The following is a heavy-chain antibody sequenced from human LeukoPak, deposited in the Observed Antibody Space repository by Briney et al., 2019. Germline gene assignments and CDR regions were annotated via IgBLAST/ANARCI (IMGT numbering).Heavy chain of an antibody. Sequence: GGSLRLSCTSSGFIFSSHWMNWVRQAPGKGPEWVANIKYDGSEQYYVDSVKGRFSISRDNTKNLLYLQMNSLRVEDTAAYYCARDYGWSFANWGQGTLVTVSS. CDR2: IKYDGSEQ. CDR3: ARDYGWSFAN. J-gene: IGHJ4*02. CDR1: GFIFSSHW. V-gene: IGHV3-7*03. D-gene: IGHD3-10*01.